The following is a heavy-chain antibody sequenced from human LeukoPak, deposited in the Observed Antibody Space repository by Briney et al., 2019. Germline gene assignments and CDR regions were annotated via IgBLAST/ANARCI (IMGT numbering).Heavy chain of an antibody. CDR1: GYIFTDYY. CDR3: AKGRYGDYVYYAMDV. D-gene: IGHD4-17*01. J-gene: IGHJ6*04. CDR2: INPNSGDT. Sequence: ASVKVSCKASGYIFTDYYMHWVRQAPGQGLEWMGWINPNSGDTNFAQKFQGRVTMTRDTSINTAYMQLSGLTSDDTAVYYCAKGRYGDYVYYAMDVWGKGTTVTVSS. V-gene: IGHV1-2*02.